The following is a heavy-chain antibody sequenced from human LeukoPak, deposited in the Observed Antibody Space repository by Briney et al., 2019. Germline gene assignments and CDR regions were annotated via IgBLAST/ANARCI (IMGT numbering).Heavy chain of an antibody. CDR3: AREGGPYRPLDY. Sequence: PSETLSLTCGVSGGSITSTNYLTWVRQPPGKGLEWNGEVNLQGSTNYNPSLMGRVAISVDMSENHISLQLTSVTAADTAVYYCAREGGPYRPLDYSGQGTLVTVSS. V-gene: IGHV4-4*02. J-gene: IGHJ4*02. CDR2: VNLQGST. CDR1: GGSITSTNY.